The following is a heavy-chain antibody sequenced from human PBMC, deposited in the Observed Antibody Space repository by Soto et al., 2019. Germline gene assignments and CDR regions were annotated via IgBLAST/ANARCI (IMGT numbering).Heavy chain of an antibody. CDR3: AKVVSGDYRGYFDL. V-gene: IGHV3-30*18. D-gene: IGHD4-17*01. CDR2: ISYDGSNK. Sequence: QVQLVESGGGVVQPGRSLRLSCAASEFTFSSYGMHWVRQAPGKGLEWVAVISYDGSNKYYADSVKGRFTISRDNSKNSLYLQMHGLRAGNTAMYYCAKVVSGDYRGYFDLGARGTLVTVSS. CDR1: EFTFSSYG. J-gene: IGHJ2*01.